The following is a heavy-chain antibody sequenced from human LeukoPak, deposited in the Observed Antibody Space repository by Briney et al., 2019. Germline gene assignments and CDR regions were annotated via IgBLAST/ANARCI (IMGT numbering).Heavy chain of an antibody. J-gene: IGHJ6*03. D-gene: IGHD6-19*01. CDR2: ISAYNGNT. V-gene: IGHV1-18*01. CDR1: GYTFTNYG. Sequence: GASVKVSCKASGYTFTNYGISWVRQAPGQGLEWMGWISAYNGNTNYAQKFQGRITMTTDTSTSTAYMELRSLRSDDTAVYYCARDWRLTVAGDYYYYMDVWGKGTTVTVSS. CDR3: ARDWRLTVAGDYYYYMDV.